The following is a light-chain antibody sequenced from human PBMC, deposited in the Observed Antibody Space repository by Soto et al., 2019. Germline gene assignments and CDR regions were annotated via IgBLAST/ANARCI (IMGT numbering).Light chain of an antibody. V-gene: IGLV3-21*02. CDR3: QVWDRSSDLVV. J-gene: IGLJ2*01. Sequence: SYELTQPPSVSVAPGQTARITCGGNNIGSKSVHWYQQKPGQAPVLVVYDDSDRPSGSPERFSGSNSGNTATLTISRVEAGDEADYYCQVWDRSSDLVVFGGGTKVTVL. CDR2: DDS. CDR1: NIGSKS.